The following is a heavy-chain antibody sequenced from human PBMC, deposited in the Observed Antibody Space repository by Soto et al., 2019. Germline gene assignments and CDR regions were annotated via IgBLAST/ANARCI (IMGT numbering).Heavy chain of an antibody. CDR1: GYTFTSYD. D-gene: IGHD2-21*01. V-gene: IGHV1-8*01. J-gene: IGHJ6*03. Sequence: ASVKVSCKASGYTFTSYDINWVRQATGQGLEWMGWMNPNSGNTGYAQKFQGRVTMTRNTSISTAYMELSSLRSEDTAVYYCARGFVTHYYYYYYMDVWGKGTTVTVSS. CDR2: MNPNSGNT. CDR3: ARGFVTHYYYYYYMDV.